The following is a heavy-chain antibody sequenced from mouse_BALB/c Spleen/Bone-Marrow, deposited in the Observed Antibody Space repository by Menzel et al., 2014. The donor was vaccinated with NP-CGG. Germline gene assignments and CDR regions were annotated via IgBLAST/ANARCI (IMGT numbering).Heavy chain of an antibody. Sequence: EVQRVESGGGLVQPGGSLKLSCAASGFDFSRYWMSWVRQAQGKGLEWIGEINPDSSTINYTPSLKDKFIISRDNAKNTLYLQMRKVRSEDTALYYCARPRGNYAMDYWGQGTSVTVSS. CDR1: GFDFSRYW. CDR2: INPDSSTI. CDR3: ARPRGNYAMDY. J-gene: IGHJ4*01. V-gene: IGHV4-1*02.